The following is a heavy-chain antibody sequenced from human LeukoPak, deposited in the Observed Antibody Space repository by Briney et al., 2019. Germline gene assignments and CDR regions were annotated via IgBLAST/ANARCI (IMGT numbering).Heavy chain of an antibody. CDR1: GGSISSYY. D-gene: IGHD5-18*01. V-gene: IGHV4-59*01. CDR3: ARCGGDTAMPFDY. J-gene: IGHJ4*02. Sequence: SETLSLTCTVSGGSISSYYWSWIRQPPGKGLEWIGYIYYSGSTNYNPSLKSRVTISVDTSKNQFSLKLSSVTAADTAVYYCARCGGDTAMPFDYWGQGTLVTVSS. CDR2: IYYSGST.